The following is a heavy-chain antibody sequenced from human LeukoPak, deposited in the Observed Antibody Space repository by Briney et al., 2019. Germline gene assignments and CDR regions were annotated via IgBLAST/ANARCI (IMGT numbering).Heavy chain of an antibody. J-gene: IGHJ4*02. CDR2: ISFDGRHK. D-gene: IGHD6-19*01. CDR1: GFPFSSYA. V-gene: IGHV3-30*04. CDR3: ARGVYSSGWYAPDN. Sequence: GMSLTLSCAASGFPFSSYAMHWVRQAPGKGLEWVALISFDGRHKLYADSVKGRLTISRDNSKNTLYLQMESLTAEDTAVYYCARGVYSSGWYAPDNWGQGTLVTVSS.